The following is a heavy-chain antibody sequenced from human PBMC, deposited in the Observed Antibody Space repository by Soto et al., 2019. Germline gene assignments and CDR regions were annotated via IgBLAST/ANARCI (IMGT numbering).Heavy chain of an antibody. CDR3: ARDKSAIAVAGRPWSWFDP. J-gene: IGHJ5*02. Sequence: SHPLSPTCSISGDSVSSNSAAWNWIRQSPSRGLEWLGRTYYRSKWYNDYAVSVKSRITINPDTSKNQFSLQLNSVTPEDTAVYYCARDKSAIAVAGRPWSWFDPWGQGTLVTVSS. V-gene: IGHV6-1*01. CDR1: GDSVSSNSAA. CDR2: TYYRSKWYN. D-gene: IGHD6-19*01.